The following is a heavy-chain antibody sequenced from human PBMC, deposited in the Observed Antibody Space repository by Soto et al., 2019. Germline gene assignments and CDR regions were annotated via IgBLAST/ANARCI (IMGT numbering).Heavy chain of an antibody. CDR2: IYTSGST. CDR1: GGSISSYY. CDR3: ARDIYYDSSGYYYVEVPHYGMDV. Sequence: SDTLSLTCTVSGGSISSYYWSWIRQPAGKGLEWIGRIYTSGSTNYNPSLKSRVTMSVDTSKNQFSLKLSSVTAADTAVYYCARDIYYDSSGYYYVEVPHYGMDVWGQGTTDTVSS. J-gene: IGHJ6*02. V-gene: IGHV4-4*07. D-gene: IGHD3-22*01.